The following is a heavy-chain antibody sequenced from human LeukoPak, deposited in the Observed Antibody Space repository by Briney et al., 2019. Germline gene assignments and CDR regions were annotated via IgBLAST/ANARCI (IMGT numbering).Heavy chain of an antibody. J-gene: IGHJ4*02. CDR1: GGSISSYY. V-gene: IGHV4-59*01. Sequence: PSETLSLTCTVSGGSISSYYWSWIRQPPGKGLEWIGYSYYSGSTNYNPSLKSRVTISVDTSKNPFSLKLSSVTAADTAVYYCARGGGLRYNSGWYWYFDYWGQGTLVTVSS. CDR2: SYYSGST. D-gene: IGHD6-19*01. CDR3: ARGGGLRYNSGWYWYFDY.